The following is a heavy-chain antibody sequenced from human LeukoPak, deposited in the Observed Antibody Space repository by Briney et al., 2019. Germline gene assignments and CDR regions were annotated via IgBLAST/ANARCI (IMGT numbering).Heavy chain of an antibody. J-gene: IGHJ4*02. CDR2: IKSKTDGGTT. D-gene: IGHD3-3*01. Sequence: GGSLRLSCAASGFTFSNAWMSWVRQAPGKGLEWVGRIKSKTDGGTTDYAAPVKGRFTISRDDSKNTLYLQMNSLKTEDTAVYYCTTSNYDFWSGANPDYWGQGTLVTVSS. V-gene: IGHV3-15*01. CDR3: TTSNYDFWSGANPDY. CDR1: GFTFSNAW.